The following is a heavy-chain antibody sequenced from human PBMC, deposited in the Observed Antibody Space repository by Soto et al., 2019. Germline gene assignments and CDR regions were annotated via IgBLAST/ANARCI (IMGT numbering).Heavy chain of an antibody. J-gene: IGHJ6*02. V-gene: IGHV4-34*01. CDR3: ARDLWFGELLADYYYGMDV. Sequence: SETLSLTCAFYGGSFSGYYWIWIRQPPGKGLEWIGEINHSGSTNYNPSLKSQVTISVDTSKNQFSLKLSSVTAADTAAYYCARDLWFGELLADYYYGMDVWGQGTTVTVSS. CDR1: GGSFSGYY. D-gene: IGHD3-10*01. CDR2: INHSGST.